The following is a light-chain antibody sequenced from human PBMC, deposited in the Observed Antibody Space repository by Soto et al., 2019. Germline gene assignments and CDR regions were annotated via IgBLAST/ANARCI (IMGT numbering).Light chain of an antibody. CDR2: SAS. CDR1: QSISTE. CDR3: QQGHNWPLT. Sequence: EIAMTQSPATLSVSPGERATLSCRASQSISTELAWYQQIPGQPPRLLIYSASTRATGVPARFTGSGSGSEFNLTSSGLQSEDFAIYYCQQGHNWPLTFGQGTRLEI. J-gene: IGKJ2*01. V-gene: IGKV3-15*01.